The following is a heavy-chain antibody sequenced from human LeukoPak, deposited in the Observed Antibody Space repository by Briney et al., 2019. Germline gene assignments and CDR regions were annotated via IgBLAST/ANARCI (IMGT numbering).Heavy chain of an antibody. Sequence: SQTLSLTCTVSGGSISSGSYYWSWIRQPAGKGLEWIGRIYTSGSTNYSPSLKSRVTISVDTSKNQFSLKLSSVTAADTAVYYCARGPRWLQPGGFDYWGQGTLVTVSS. CDR3: ARGPRWLQPGGFDY. D-gene: IGHD5-24*01. CDR2: IYTSGST. V-gene: IGHV4-61*02. J-gene: IGHJ4*02. CDR1: GGSISSGSYY.